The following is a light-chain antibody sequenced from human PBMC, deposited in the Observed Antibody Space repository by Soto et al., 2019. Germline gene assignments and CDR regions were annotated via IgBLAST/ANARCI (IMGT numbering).Light chain of an antibody. CDR1: SGHSSYA. V-gene: IGLV4-69*01. J-gene: IGLJ3*02. CDR3: QTWGTGMV. Sequence: QSVLTQSPSASACLGASVKLTCTLSSGHSSYAIAWHQQQPEKGPRYLMKLNSDGSHSKGDGIPDRFSGSSSGAERYLTISSLQSEDEADYYCQTWGTGMVFGGGTKVTVL. CDR2: LNSDGSH.